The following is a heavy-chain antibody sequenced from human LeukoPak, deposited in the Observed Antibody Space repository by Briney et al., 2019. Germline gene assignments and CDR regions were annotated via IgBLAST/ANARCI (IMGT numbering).Heavy chain of an antibody. D-gene: IGHD3-3*01. V-gene: IGHV4-38-2*01. CDR2: IYHSGST. CDR3: ARAGPFYNFWSGHECYFDY. CDR1: NYSISSGYY. J-gene: IGHJ4*02. Sequence: ASETLSLTCVVSNYSISSGYYWGWIRPPPGKGLEWIGSIYHSGSTYYNPSLKSRVTISVDTPKNQFSLKLSSVTAADTAVYSCARAGPFYNFWSGHECYFDYWGQGTLVTVSS.